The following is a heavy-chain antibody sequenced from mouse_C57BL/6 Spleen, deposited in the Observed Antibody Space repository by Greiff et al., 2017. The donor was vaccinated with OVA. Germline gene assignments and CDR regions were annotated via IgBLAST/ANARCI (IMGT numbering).Heavy chain of an antibody. Sequence: VKLQQSGPELVKPGASVKISCKASGYAFSSSWMNWVKQRPGKGLEWIGRIYPGDGDTNYNGKFKGKATLTADKSSSTAYMQLSSLTSEDSAVYFCASRGGSSYGFAYRGQGTLVTVSA. V-gene: IGHV1-82*01. J-gene: IGHJ3*01. D-gene: IGHD1-1*01. CDR2: IYPGDGDT. CDR3: ASRGGSSYGFAY. CDR1: GYAFSSSW.